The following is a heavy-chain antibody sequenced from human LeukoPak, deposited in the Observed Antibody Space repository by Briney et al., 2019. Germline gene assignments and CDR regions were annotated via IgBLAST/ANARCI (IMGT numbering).Heavy chain of an antibody. CDR1: GFTFSVFA. D-gene: IGHD4-17*01. Sequence: GGSLRLSCAASGFTFSVFAMNWVRQAPGKGLEGVSFISRSDGTAYYADSVKGRFTVSRDNSKNTLYLQMNSLRAEDTAQYFCARDDYGDWPPLFDYWGQGTLVTVSS. CDR2: ISRSDGTA. CDR3: ARDDYGDWPPLFDY. J-gene: IGHJ4*02. V-gene: IGHV3-23*01.